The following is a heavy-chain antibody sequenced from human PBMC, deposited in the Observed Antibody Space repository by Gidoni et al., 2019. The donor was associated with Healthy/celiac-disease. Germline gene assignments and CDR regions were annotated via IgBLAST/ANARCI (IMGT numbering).Heavy chain of an antibody. CDR3: VKGGRGVAARNNYFDY. D-gene: IGHD6-19*01. CDR1: GFTFSSYA. Sequence: EVQLVESGGGLVQPGGSLRLACSASGFTFSSYAMHWVRQAPGKGLEYVSAISSNGGSTYYADSVKGRFTISRDNSKNTLYLQMSSLRAEDTAVYYCVKGGRGVAARNNYFDYWGQGTLVTVSS. J-gene: IGHJ4*02. CDR2: ISSNGGST. V-gene: IGHV3-64D*06.